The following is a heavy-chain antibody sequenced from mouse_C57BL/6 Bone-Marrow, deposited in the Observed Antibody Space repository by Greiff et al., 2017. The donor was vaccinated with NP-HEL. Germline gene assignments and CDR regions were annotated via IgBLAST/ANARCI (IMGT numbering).Heavy chain of an antibody. CDR1: GYTFTSYG. V-gene: IGHV1-81*01. CDR2: IYPRSGNT. CDR3: ARSRGYYVPYWYFDV. D-gene: IGHD2-3*01. J-gene: IGHJ1*03. Sequence: VKLMESGAELARPGASVKLSCKASGYTFTSYGISWVKQRTGQGLEWIGEIYPRSGNTYYNEKFKGKATLTADKSSSTAYMELRSLTSEDSAVYFCARSRGYYVPYWYFDVWGTGTTVTVSS.